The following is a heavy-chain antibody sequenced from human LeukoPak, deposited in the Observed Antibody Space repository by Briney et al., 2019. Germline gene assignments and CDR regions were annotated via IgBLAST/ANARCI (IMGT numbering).Heavy chain of an antibody. CDR1: GGSVVTNDFY. CDR3: ARAPGYCSSTSCRSPLDY. D-gene: IGHD2-2*01. Sequence: PSQTLSLTCTVSGGSVVTNDFYWGWIRQRPGKGPEWIGEINHSGSTNYNPSLKSRVTISVDTSKNQFSLKLSSVTAADTAVYYCARAPGYCSSTSCRSPLDYWSQGTLVTVSS. CDR2: INHSGST. J-gene: IGHJ4*02. V-gene: IGHV4-34*01.